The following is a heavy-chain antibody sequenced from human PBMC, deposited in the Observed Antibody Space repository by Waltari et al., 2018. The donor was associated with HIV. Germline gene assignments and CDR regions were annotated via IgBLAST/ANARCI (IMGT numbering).Heavy chain of an antibody. V-gene: IGHV3-49*04. J-gene: IGHJ4*02. CDR3: KAFGGVTVLN. CDR2: IRSKAYGGTT. D-gene: IGHD3-16*02. CDR1: GLSFGNYA. Sequence: EVQLVESGGGLVQPGRSLRLSCTGSGLSFGNYAVGWVRQAPGKGLEWISFIRSKAYGGTTEYAASVKDRFTMSRDDSRGIAYLQMNSLKIEDTAVYYCKAFGGVTVLNWGQGTLVTVSP.